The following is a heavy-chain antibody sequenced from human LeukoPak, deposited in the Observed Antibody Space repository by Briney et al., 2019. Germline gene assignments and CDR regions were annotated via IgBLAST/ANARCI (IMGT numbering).Heavy chain of an antibody. V-gene: IGHV3-74*01. Sequence: PGGSLRLSCAASGFTFSSYAMSWVRQAPGKGLLWVSRINNDGSNTTYADAVKGRFTISRDNANNVVYLQMNRLTADDTAVYYCAREDNAKFDPWGQGTLVTVSS. CDR2: INNDGSNT. CDR3: AREDNAKFDP. J-gene: IGHJ5*02. CDR1: GFTFSSYA.